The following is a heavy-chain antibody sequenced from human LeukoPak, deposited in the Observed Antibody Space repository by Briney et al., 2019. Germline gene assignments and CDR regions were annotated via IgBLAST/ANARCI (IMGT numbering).Heavy chain of an antibody. CDR1: GFTFSSYA. CDR3: ARDRWAQQLVPSAFDI. Sequence: GGSLRLSCAASGFTFSSYAMHWVRQAPGKGLEWVAVISYDGSNKYYADSVKGRFTISRDNSKNTLYLQMNSLRSEDTAVYSCARDRWAQQLVPSAFDIWGQGTMVTVSS. V-gene: IGHV3-30*04. CDR2: ISYDGSNK. J-gene: IGHJ3*02. D-gene: IGHD6-13*01.